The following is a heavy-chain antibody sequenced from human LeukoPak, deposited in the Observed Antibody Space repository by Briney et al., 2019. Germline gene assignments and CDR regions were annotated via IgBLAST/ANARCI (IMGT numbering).Heavy chain of an antibody. CDR1: GGSISSYY. V-gene: IGHV4-59*01. CDR2: IYYSGST. D-gene: IGHD1-14*01. Sequence: PSETLSLTCTVSGGSISSYYWSWIRQPPGKGLEWIGYIYYSGSTNYNPSLKSRVTISVDTSKNQFSLKLSSVTAADTAVYYCARASGYYWGQGTLVTVSS. J-gene: IGHJ4*02. CDR3: ARASGYY.